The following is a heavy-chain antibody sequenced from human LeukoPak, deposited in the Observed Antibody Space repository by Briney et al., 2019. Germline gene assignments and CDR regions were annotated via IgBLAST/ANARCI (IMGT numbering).Heavy chain of an antibody. J-gene: IGHJ4*02. V-gene: IGHV3-11*03. D-gene: IGHD6-25*01. CDR1: GFTFSDYY. CDR3: VRKTIYSAAFDY. CDR2: ISGSSSST. Sequence: GGSLRLSCAASGFTFSDYYMSWIRQAPGKGLEWVSYISGSSSSTKYTDSVKGRFTISRDDARTSLYLRMDSLRAEDTAVYYCVRKTIYSAAFDYWGQGTLVTVSS.